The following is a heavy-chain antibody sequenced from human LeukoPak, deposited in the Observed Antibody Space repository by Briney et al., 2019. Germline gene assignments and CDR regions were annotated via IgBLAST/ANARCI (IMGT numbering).Heavy chain of an antibody. J-gene: IGHJ5*02. Sequence: GGSLRLSCAASGLTFSSYSMNWVRQAPGKGLEWVSSISTSSSYIYYADSLKGRFTISRDNARNSVYLQMNSLRAEDTAVYYCARGFLGIAARKSWFDPWGQGTLVTVSS. CDR1: GLTFSSYS. CDR2: ISTSSSYI. CDR3: ARGFLGIAARKSWFDP. V-gene: IGHV3-21*01. D-gene: IGHD6-6*01.